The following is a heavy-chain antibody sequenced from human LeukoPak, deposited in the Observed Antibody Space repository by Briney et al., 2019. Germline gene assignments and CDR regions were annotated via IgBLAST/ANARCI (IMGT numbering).Heavy chain of an antibody. D-gene: IGHD6-13*01. J-gene: IGHJ6*02. CDR1: GGSISSYY. CDR3: AREIGAAAGYYYYGMDV. Sequence: SETLSLTCTVSGGSISSYYWSWIRQPPGKGLEWIGYIYYSGSTNYNPPLKSRVTISVDTSKNQFSLKLSSVTAADTAVYYCAREIGAAAGYYYYGMDVWGQGTTVTVSS. CDR2: IYYSGST. V-gene: IGHV4-59*01.